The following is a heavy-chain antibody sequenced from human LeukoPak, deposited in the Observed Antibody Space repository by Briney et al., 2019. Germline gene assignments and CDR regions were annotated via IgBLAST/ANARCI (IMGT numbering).Heavy chain of an antibody. CDR2: IKNDATYA. Sequence: GGSLRLSCVTSGFTFSSHWMHWVRQGPGKGLECVARIKNDATYADYGGSVQGRFTISRDNAKNTLYLQMNRLRAEDTALYYCVRDDDFYSIDFWGQGILVTVSS. V-gene: IGHV3-74*01. CDR3: VRDDDFYSIDF. D-gene: IGHD2-21*02. CDR1: GFTFSSHW. J-gene: IGHJ4*02.